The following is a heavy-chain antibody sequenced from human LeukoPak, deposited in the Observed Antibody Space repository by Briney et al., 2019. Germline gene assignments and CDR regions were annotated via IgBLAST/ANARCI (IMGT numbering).Heavy chain of an antibody. J-gene: IGHJ4*02. CDR3: ARGYCSSTSCYAGPIDY. V-gene: IGHV4-59*01. Sequence: SETLSLTCTVSGGSISSYYWSWIRQPPGKGLEWIGYIYYSGSTNYNPSIKSRVTISVDTSKNQFSLKLSSVTAADTAVYYCARGYCSSTSCYAGPIDYWGQGTLVTVSS. CDR1: GGSISSYY. CDR2: IYYSGST. D-gene: IGHD2-2*01.